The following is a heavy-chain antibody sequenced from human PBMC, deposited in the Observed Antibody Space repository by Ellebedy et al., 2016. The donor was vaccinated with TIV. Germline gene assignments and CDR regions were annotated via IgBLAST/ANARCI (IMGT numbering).Heavy chain of an antibody. CDR2: ISAYNGNT. CDR3: ARDWGPQVPSSDWLLDY. V-gene: IGHV1-18*01. J-gene: IGHJ4*02. D-gene: IGHD3-9*01. Sequence: ASVKVSCXASGYTFTSCGISWVRQAPGQGLEWMGWISAYNGNTNYAQKLQGRVTMTTDTSTGTAYMELRSLRSDDTAVYFCARDWGPQVPSSDWLLDYWGQGTLVTVSS. CDR1: GYTFTSCG.